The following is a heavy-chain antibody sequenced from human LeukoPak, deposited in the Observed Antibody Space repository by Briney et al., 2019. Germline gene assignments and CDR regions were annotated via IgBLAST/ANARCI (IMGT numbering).Heavy chain of an antibody. V-gene: IGHV4-4*07. CDR3: ARAFYDFWSGYFYYFDY. CDR1: GGSISSYY. D-gene: IGHD3-3*01. J-gene: IGHJ4*02. CDR2: IYTSGST. Sequence: PSETLSLTCTVSGGSISSYYWSWIRQPAGKGLEWIGRIYTSGSTNYNPSLKSRVTISVDTSKNYFSLKLSSVTAADTAVYYCARAFYDFWSGYFYYFDYWGQGTLVTVSS.